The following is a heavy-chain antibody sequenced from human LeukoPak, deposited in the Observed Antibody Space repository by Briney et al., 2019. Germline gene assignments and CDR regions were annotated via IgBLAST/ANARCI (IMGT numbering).Heavy chain of an antibody. CDR1: GGSFSGYY. CDR3: ARGRYDSSGYYLRNWFDP. D-gene: IGHD3-22*01. Sequence: SETLSLTCAVYGGSFSGYYWSWIRQPPGKGLEWIGEINHSGSTNYNPSPKSRVTISVDTSKNQFSLKLSSVTAADTAVYYRARGRYDSSGYYLRNWFDPWGQGTLVTVSS. J-gene: IGHJ5*02. V-gene: IGHV4-34*01. CDR2: INHSGST.